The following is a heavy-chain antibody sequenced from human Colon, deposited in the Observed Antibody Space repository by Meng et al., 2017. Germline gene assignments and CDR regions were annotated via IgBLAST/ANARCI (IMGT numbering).Heavy chain of an antibody. Sequence: GESLKISCAASGFSFSTYWMGWVRQAPGKGLERVASIKQDGSNKNYLESVKGRFTVSRDNDKNSLYLQMNSLRAEDTAVYYCARLVAVGTWAFEIWGQGTMVTVSS. V-gene: IGHV3-7*01. CDR1: GFSFSTYW. CDR3: ARLVAVGTWAFEI. J-gene: IGHJ3*02. CDR2: IKQDGSNK. D-gene: IGHD6-19*01.